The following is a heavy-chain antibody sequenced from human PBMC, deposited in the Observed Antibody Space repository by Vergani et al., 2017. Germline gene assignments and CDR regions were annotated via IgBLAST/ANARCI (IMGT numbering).Heavy chain of an antibody. V-gene: IGHV7-4-1*02. CDR2: INTNTGNP. CDR1: GYTFTSYA. Sequence: QVQLVQSGSELKKPGASVKVSCKASGYTFTSYAMNWVRQAPGQGLEWMGWINTNTGNPTYAQGFTGRFVFSLETSDSTAYLQISSLKAEDTAVYYCSRGLRLRKPEYSSISLYWGQGTLVTVSS. CDR3: SRGLRLRKPEYSSISLY. J-gene: IGHJ4*02. D-gene: IGHD6-13*01.